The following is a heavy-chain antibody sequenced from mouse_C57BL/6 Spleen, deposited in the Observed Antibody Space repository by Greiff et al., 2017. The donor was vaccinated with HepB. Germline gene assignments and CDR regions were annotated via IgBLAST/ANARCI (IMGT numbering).Heavy chain of an antibody. Sequence: VQLQESGPELVKPGASVKISCKASGYAFSSSWMNWVKQRPGKGLEWIGRIYPGDGDTNYNGKFKGKATLTADKSSSTAYMQLSSLTSEDSAVYFCARGSYDYYYAMDYWGQGTSVTVSS. CDR1: GYAFSSSW. CDR3: ARGSYDYYYAMDY. J-gene: IGHJ4*01. V-gene: IGHV1-82*01. D-gene: IGHD1-1*02. CDR2: IYPGDGDT.